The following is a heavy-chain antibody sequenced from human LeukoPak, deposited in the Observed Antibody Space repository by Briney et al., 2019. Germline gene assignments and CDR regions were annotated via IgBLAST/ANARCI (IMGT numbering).Heavy chain of an antibody. V-gene: IGHV3-21*04. Sequence: GGSLRLSCAASGFTFSSYSMNWVRQAPGKGLEWVSSISSSSSYIYYADSVKGRFTISRDDSKNTLYLQMNSLRAEDTAVYYCAKSSSSSVAYYFDYWGQGTLVTVSS. J-gene: IGHJ4*02. CDR1: GFTFSSYS. CDR3: AKSSSSSVAYYFDY. CDR2: ISSSSSYI. D-gene: IGHD6-6*01.